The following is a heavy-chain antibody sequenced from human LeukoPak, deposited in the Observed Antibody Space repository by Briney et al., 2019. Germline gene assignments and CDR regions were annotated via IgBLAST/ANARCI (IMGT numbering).Heavy chain of an antibody. CDR3: ARGGFCSSGGSCLSDYYGLDV. J-gene: IGHJ6*02. CDR2: SRNEPNGYTT. D-gene: IGHD2-15*01. Sequence: GGSLRLSCAASGFTLSDHYMDWVRQAPGKGLEWVGRSRNEPNGYTTEYAASVKGRFTISRDDSKTSLSLQMNSLKTEDAAVYYCARGGFCSSGGSCLSDYYGLDVWGQGTTVTVSS. CDR1: GFTLSDHY. V-gene: IGHV3-72*01.